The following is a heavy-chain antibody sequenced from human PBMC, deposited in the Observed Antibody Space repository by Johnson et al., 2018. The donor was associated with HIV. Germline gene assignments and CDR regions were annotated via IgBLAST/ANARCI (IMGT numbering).Heavy chain of an antibody. CDR2: ISYDGGDK. Sequence: QVQLVESGGGVVQPGRSLRLSCAASGFTFSSYAMHWVRQAPGKGLEWVAVISYDGGDKYYADSVKGRFTISRDNSKSTLYLQMNSLRPEDTAVYYCARDRDYGSGAFDVWGPGTMVTVSS. V-gene: IGHV3-30*03. CDR1: GFTFSSYA. D-gene: IGHD3-10*01. J-gene: IGHJ3*01. CDR3: ARDRDYGSGAFDV.